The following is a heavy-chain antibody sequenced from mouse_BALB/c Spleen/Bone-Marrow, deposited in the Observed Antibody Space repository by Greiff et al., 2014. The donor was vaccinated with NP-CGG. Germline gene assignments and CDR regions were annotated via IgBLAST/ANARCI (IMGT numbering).Heavy chain of an antibody. V-gene: IGHV5-12-2*01. D-gene: IGHD3-3*01. CDR1: GFTFSSYT. CDR2: ISNGGGST. Sequence: EVQVVESGGGLVQPGGSLKLSCAASGFTFSSYTMSWVRQTPEKRLEWVAYISNGGGSTYYPDTVKGRFTISGDNAKNTLYLQMSSLKSEDTAMYYCARRAGAYWGQGTLVTVSA. J-gene: IGHJ3*01. CDR3: ARRAGAY.